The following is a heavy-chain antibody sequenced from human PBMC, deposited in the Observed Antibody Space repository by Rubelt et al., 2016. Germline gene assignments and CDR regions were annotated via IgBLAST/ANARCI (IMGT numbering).Heavy chain of an antibody. CDR2: ISYDGSNR. Sequence: QIQLVESGGGVVQPGRSLRLSCVASGFTFSSYAMHWVRQAPGKGLEWVAGISYDGSNRFYTDSVKGRFTIARESSKNTLYLQMNSLRVEDTAVYYWARDIADWGQGTLVTVSS. CDR1: GFTFSSYA. V-gene: IGHV3-30*04. CDR3: ARDIAD. J-gene: IGHJ4*02. D-gene: IGHD6-13*01.